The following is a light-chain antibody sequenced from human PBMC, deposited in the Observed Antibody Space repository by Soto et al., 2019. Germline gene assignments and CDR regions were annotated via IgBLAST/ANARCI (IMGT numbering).Light chain of an antibody. CDR1: QSVSSN. CDR3: QQYNNWLPWT. V-gene: IGKV3D-15*01. J-gene: IGKJ1*01. CDR2: GAS. Sequence: EIVMAQSPATLSVSPGERATLSCRASQSVSSNLAWYQQKPGQAPRLLIYGASTRATGIPARFSGSGSGTEFTLTISSLQSEDCAVYYCQQYNNWLPWTFGQGNKVEI.